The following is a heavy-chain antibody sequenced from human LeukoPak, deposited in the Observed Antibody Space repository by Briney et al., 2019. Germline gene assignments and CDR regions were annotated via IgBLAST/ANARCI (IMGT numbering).Heavy chain of an antibody. D-gene: IGHD6-13*01. V-gene: IGHV5-51*01. CDR3: ARIYSSSWYHWFDP. CDR2: IYPGDSDT. J-gene: IGHJ5*02. CDR1: GYSFTSYW. Sequence: GESLKISCKASGYSFTSYWIGWVRQIPGKGLEWMGIIYPGDSDTRYSPSFQGQVTISADKSISTAYLQWSSLKASDTAMYYCARIYSSSWYHWFDPWGQGTLVTVSS.